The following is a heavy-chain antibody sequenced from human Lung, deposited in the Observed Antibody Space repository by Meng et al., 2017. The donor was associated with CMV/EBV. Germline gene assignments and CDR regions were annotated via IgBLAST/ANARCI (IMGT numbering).Heavy chain of an antibody. CDR2: INHSGDT. CDR1: GGSFSGYY. D-gene: IGHD3-22*01. CDR3: ARGAYYFDTSGLFDH. Sequence: SETLSLXXAVYGGSFSGYYWSWIRQPPGEGLEWIGEINHSGDTNYNPSLKSRVTISVDTSKNQFSLKLSSVTAADTAVYYCARGAYYFDTSGLFDHWGRGTLVTVSS. V-gene: IGHV4-34*01. J-gene: IGHJ4*02.